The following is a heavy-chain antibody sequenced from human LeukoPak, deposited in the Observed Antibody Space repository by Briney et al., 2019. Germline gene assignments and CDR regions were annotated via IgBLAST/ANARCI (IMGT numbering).Heavy chain of an antibody. CDR1: GFTFSTSW. V-gene: IGHV3-74*01. Sequence: GGSLRLSCAASGFTFSTSWMHWVRQAQGKGLVWVSHIRSDGRTTSYADCVKGRFTISRDNAKNTLYLQMNSLRAEDTAVYYCARALGSPPNNWGQGTRVTVSS. D-gene: IGHD1-26*01. J-gene: IGHJ4*02. CDR2: IRSDGRTT. CDR3: ARALGSPPNN.